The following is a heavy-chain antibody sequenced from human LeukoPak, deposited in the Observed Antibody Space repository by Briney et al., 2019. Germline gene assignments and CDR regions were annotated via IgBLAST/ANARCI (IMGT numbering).Heavy chain of an antibody. D-gene: IGHD3-10*01. J-gene: IGHJ4*02. V-gene: IGHV3-23*01. Sequence: GGSLRLSCAASGFSFRHYVMTWVRQAPGKGLEWVSSIIDSSAYKFYADSVKGRLVISRDNSNSTLYLQINNLRVDDTAVYYCAKADRTYGPTYFDSWGRGTLVTVSS. CDR3: AKADRTYGPTYFDS. CDR2: IIDSSAYK. CDR1: GFSFRHYV.